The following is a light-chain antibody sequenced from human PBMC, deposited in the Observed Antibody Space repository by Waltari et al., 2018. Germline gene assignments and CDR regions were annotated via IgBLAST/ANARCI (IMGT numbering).Light chain of an antibody. CDR3: QQYNTYSS. CDR1: QSISNY. J-gene: IGKJ2*03. Sequence: DIQMTQSPSTLSASVGDTITIPCRARQSISNYLAWYQQKPGKAPKLLIYKASSSGSGVPSRFSGSGSGTEFTLTISSLQPDDFATYYCQQYNTYSSFGQGTKLEIK. V-gene: IGKV1-5*03. CDR2: KAS.